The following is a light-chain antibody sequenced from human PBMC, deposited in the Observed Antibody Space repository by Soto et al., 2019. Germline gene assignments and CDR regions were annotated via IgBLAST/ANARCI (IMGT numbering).Light chain of an antibody. J-gene: IGKJ5*01. V-gene: IGKV1D-12*01. CDR1: QGLSSW. Sequence: DIQMTQSPSSVSASVGDRVTITCRASQGLSSWLAWYQQKPGKAPKLLIYSGSSLQSGVSSRFGGSGGGKYFPLTISNLQPENFATYYCKQANGFPTTSGQGTRLEIK. CDR2: SGS. CDR3: KQANGFPTT.